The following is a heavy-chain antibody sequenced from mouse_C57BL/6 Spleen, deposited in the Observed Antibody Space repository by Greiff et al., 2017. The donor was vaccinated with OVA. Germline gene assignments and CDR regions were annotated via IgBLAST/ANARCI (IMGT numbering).Heavy chain of an antibody. Sequence: QVQLQQPGAELVRPGSSVKLSCKASGYTFTSYWMHWVKQRPIQGLEWIGNIDPSDSETHYNQKFKDKATLTVDKSSSTAYMQLSSLTSEDSAVYDGARSEDYVPVADWGQGTLVTVAA. V-gene: IGHV1-52*01. CDR2: IDPSDSET. D-gene: IGHD2-4*01. CDR3: ARSEDYVPVAD. CDR1: GYTFTSYW. J-gene: IGHJ3*01.